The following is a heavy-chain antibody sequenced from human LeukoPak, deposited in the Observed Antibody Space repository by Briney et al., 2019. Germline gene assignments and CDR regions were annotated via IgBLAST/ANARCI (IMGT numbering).Heavy chain of an antibody. CDR2: IYSGGST. D-gene: IGHD3-3*01. J-gene: IGHJ5*02. CDR3: ARVSTDYDFWSGYYKGNWFDP. V-gene: IGHV3-66*02. CDR1: GFTVSSNY. Sequence: GGSLRLSGAASGFTVSSNYMSWVRQAPGKGLEWVSVIYSGGSTYYADSVKGRFTISRDNSKNTLYLQMNSLRAEDTAVYYCARVSTDYDFWSGYYKGNWFDPWGQGTLVTVSS.